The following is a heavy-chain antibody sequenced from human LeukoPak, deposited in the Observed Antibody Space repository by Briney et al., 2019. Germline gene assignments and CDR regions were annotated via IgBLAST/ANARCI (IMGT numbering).Heavy chain of an antibody. D-gene: IGHD3-22*01. CDR1: GGSISSGVYY. Sequence: SETLSLTRTVSGGSISSGVYYWSWIRQHPGKGLEWIGYIYYSGSTYYNPSLKSRVTISVDTSKNQFSLKLSSVTAADTAVYYCARVRYYDSSGYYDTPSAFDYWGQGTLVTVSS. J-gene: IGHJ4*02. V-gene: IGHV4-31*03. CDR2: IYYSGST. CDR3: ARVRYYDSSGYYDTPSAFDY.